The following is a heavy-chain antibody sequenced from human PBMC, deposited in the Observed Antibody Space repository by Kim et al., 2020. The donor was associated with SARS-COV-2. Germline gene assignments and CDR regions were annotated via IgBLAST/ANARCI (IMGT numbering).Heavy chain of an antibody. V-gene: IGHV3-23*01. J-gene: IGHJ4*02. Sequence: GGSLRLSCAASGFTFSSYAMSWVRQAPGKGLEWVSAISGSGGSTYYADSVKGRFTISRDNSKNTLYLQMNSLRAEDTAVYYCAKSIAARFLGSGSSNPDYWGQGTLVTVSS. D-gene: IGHD6-6*01. CDR3: AKSIAARFLGSGSSNPDY. CDR2: ISGSGGST. CDR1: GFTFSSYA.